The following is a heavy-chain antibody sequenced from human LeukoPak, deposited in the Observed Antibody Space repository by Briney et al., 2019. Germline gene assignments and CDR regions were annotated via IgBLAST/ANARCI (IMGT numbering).Heavy chain of an antibody. Sequence: ASVKGDCINSGYTFTSYDINWGRQATGQGLKWMGWMNPNSGNTGYAQKFQGRVTMTRNTSISTAYMELSSLRSEDTAVYYCARLPPYDILTGYSSYYGMDVWGQGTTVTVSS. CDR2: MNPNSGNT. D-gene: IGHD3-9*01. J-gene: IGHJ6*02. CDR3: ARLPPYDILTGYSSYYGMDV. V-gene: IGHV1-8*01. CDR1: GYTFTSYD.